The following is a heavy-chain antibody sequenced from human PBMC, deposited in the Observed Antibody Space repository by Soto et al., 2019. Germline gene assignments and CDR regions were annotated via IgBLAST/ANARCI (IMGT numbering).Heavy chain of an antibody. CDR2: ISAYKGNT. CDR1: GYTFTNYG. J-gene: IGHJ4*02. V-gene: IGHV1-18*01. D-gene: IGHD6-6*01. CDR3: ASRSGQLPYYFDY. Sequence: ASVKVSCKASGYTFTNYGISWVRQAPGQGLEWVGWISAYKGNTNYAQKFQGRVTMTTDTSTSTAYMELRSLRTDDTAVYYCASRSGQLPYYFDYWGQGTLVTVS.